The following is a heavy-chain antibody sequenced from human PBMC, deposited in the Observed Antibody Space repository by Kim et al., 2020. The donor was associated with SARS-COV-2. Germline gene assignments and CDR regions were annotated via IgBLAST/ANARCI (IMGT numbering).Heavy chain of an antibody. Sequence: GGSLRLSCTASGFTFGDYAMSWVRQAPGKGLEWVGFIRSKAYGGTTEYAASVKGRFTISRDDSKSIAYLQMNSLKTEDTAVYYCTRVCGGLGESQSRSWFDPWGQGTLVTVSS. V-gene: IGHV3-49*04. CDR3: TRVCGGLGESQSRSWFDP. D-gene: IGHD3-16*01. J-gene: IGHJ5*02. CDR2: IRSKAYGGTT. CDR1: GFTFGDYA.